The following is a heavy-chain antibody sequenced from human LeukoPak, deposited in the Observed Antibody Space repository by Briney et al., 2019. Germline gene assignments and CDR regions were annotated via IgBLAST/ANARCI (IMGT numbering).Heavy chain of an antibody. CDR2: IIPIFGTA. Sequence: SVNVSCKASGGTFSSYAISWVRQAAGQGLEWMGGIIPIFGTANYAQKIQGRVTITADEFTSTAYMELSSLRSEDTAVYYCASGADYYYYGMDVWGQGTTVSVSS. D-gene: IGHD1-26*01. CDR1: GGTFSSYA. V-gene: IGHV1-69*13. J-gene: IGHJ6*02. CDR3: ASGADYYYYGMDV.